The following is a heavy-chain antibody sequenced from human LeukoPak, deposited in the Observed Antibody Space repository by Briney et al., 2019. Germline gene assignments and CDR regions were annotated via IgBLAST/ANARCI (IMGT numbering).Heavy chain of an antibody. J-gene: IGHJ4*02. CDR3: ARAKPKNMVRGLIMRRESRYYFDY. Sequence: PGGSLRLSCAASGFTLSSYWMSWVRQAPGKGLEWVSVIYSGGSTYYADSVKGRFTISRDNSKSTLYIQMNSLRAGDTAVYYCARAKPKNMVRGLIMRRESRYYFDYWGQGTLVTVSS. D-gene: IGHD3-10*01. V-gene: IGHV3-53*01. CDR1: GFTLSSYW. CDR2: IYSGGST.